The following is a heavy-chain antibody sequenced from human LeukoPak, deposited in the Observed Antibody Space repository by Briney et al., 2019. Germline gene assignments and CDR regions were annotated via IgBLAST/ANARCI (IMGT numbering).Heavy chain of an antibody. CDR1: GGSFSGYY. CDR2: INHSGST. CDR3: ARLTTRGIDY. D-gene: IGHD4-17*01. V-gene: IGHV4-34*01. J-gene: IGHJ4*02. Sequence: SETLSLTCAVYGGSFSGYYWSWIRQPPGKGLEWIGEINHSGSTNYNPSPKSRVTKSVDTSKNQFSLKLSSVTAADTAVYYCARLTTRGIDYWGQGTLVTVSS.